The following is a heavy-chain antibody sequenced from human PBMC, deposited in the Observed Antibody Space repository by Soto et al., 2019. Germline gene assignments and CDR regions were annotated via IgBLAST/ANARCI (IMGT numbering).Heavy chain of an antibody. Sequence: PXGSLRLSCAAAGFTFSSYVMHWVRQAPGKGLEWVAVISYDGSNKYYADSVKGRFTISRDNSKNTLYLQMNSLRAEDTAVYYCAKTGDTAMEGDYWGQGTLVTVSS. D-gene: IGHD5-18*01. CDR2: ISYDGSNK. CDR3: AKTGDTAMEGDY. CDR1: GFTFSSYV. V-gene: IGHV3-30*18. J-gene: IGHJ4*02.